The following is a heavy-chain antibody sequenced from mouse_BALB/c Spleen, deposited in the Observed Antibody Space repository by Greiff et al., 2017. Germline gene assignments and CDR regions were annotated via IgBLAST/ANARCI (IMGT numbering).Heavy chain of an antibody. V-gene: IGHV5-6-3*01. J-gene: IGHJ4*01. Sequence: EVNVVESGGGLVQPGGSLNFSCAASGFTFSSYGMSWVRQTPDKRLELVATINSNGGSTYYPASVKGRFTISRDNAKNTLYLQMSSLKSEDTAMYYCAREGGYGYAMDYWGQGTSVTVSS. CDR1: GFTFSSYG. D-gene: IGHD2-2*01. CDR2: INSNGGST. CDR3: AREGGYGYAMDY.